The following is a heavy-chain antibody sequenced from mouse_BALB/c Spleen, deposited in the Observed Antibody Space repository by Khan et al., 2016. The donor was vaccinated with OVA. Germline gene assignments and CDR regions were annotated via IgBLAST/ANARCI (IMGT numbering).Heavy chain of an antibody. Sequence: QVQLQQSGPGLVQPSQSLSITCTVSGFSLITYGVHWVRQSPGQGLEWLGVIWSDGSTDYNTEFISSLSITKDNSKTRAFFIMNSLQADDTAIYYCTRTSYRYDFTYWGRGTLVTVSS. V-gene: IGHV2-2*01. CDR2: IWSDGST. J-gene: IGHJ3*01. CDR1: GFSLITYG. D-gene: IGHD2-12*01. CDR3: TRTSYRYDFTY.